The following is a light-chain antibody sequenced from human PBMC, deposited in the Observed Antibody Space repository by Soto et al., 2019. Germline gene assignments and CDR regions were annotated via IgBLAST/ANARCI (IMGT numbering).Light chain of an antibody. Sequence: DIQRTQSPSTLSGSVGDRVTTTCPASQTISSWLAWYQQKPGKAPKLLIYKASTLKSGVPSRFSGSGSGTEFTLTISSLQPDDFATYYCQHYNSYSEAFGQGTKVDIK. V-gene: IGKV1-5*03. CDR1: QTISSW. CDR3: QHYNSYSEA. J-gene: IGKJ1*01. CDR2: KAS.